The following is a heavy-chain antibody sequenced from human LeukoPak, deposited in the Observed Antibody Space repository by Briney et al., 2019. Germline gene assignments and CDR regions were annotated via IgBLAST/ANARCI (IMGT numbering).Heavy chain of an antibody. CDR2: ISGSGGST. J-gene: IGHJ1*01. CDR1: GFSFSYYW. CDR3: AKEDRSSWFLQIYFQH. D-gene: IGHD6-13*01. V-gene: IGHV3-23*01. Sequence: QTGGSLRLSCTGSGFSFSYYWMSWVRQAPGKGLEWVSAISGSGGSTYYADSVKGRFTISRDNFKNTLYLQMNSLRAEDTAIYYCAKEDRSSWFLQIYFQHWGQGTLVTVSS.